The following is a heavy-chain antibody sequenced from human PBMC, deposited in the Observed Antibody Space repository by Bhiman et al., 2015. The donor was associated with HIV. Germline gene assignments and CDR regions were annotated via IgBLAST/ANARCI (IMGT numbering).Heavy chain of an antibody. CDR3: ATYDFWRVGGNY. CDR2: ISGSGDTT. CDR1: GFTFSAYG. V-gene: IGHV3-23*01. D-gene: IGHD3-3*01. J-gene: IGHJ4*02. Sequence: EVHLLESGGGLVQPGGSLRLSCAVSGFTFSAYGMSWVRQAPGKGLEWVSAISGSGDTTYYADSVKGRFTISRDNSKGTLYLQMNSLRAEDTAVYYCATYDFWRVGGNYWGQGTLVTVSS.